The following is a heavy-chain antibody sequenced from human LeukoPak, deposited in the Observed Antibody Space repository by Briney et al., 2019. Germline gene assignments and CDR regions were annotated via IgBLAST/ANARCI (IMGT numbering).Heavy chain of an antibody. J-gene: IGHJ5*02. CDR2: ISGSGSTT. D-gene: IGHD2-15*01. CDR1: GFTFSSYA. V-gene: IGHV3-23*01. Sequence: GGSLRLSCAASGFTFSSYAMSWVRQAPGKGLEWVSAISGSGSTTYYAYSVKSRFTISRDNSKNTLYLQMNLLRAEDTAVYYCAKEGDIVVVVAATAPNWFDPCGQGTLVTVSA. CDR3: AKEGDIVVVVAATAPNWFDP.